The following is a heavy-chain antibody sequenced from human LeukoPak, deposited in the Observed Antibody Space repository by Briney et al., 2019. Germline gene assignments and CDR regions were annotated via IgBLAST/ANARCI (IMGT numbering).Heavy chain of an antibody. CDR1: GGSFSGYY. J-gene: IGHJ5*02. CDR2: INHSGST. Sequence: SETLSLTCAVYGGSFSGYYWSWIRQPPGKGLEWIGEINHSGSTNHNPSLKSRVTISVDTSKNQFSLKLSSVTAADTAVYYCARGNGSGSYYPHWFDPWGQGTLVTVSS. V-gene: IGHV4-34*01. D-gene: IGHD3-10*01. CDR3: ARGNGSGSYYPHWFDP.